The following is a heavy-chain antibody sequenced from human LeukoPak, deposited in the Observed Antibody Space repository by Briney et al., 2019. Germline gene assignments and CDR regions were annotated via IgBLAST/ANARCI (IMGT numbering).Heavy chain of an antibody. D-gene: IGHD3-22*01. V-gene: IGHV4-59*01. CDR3: ASLEYYYDSSGGARLDYFDY. CDR2: TYYSGST. J-gene: IGHJ4*02. Sequence: PSETLSLTCTVSGGSISSYYWSWIRQPPGKGLEWIGYTYYSGSTNYNPSLKSRVTISVDTSKNQFSLKLSSVTAADTAVYYCASLEYYYDSSGGARLDYFDYWGQGTLVTVSS. CDR1: GGSISSYY.